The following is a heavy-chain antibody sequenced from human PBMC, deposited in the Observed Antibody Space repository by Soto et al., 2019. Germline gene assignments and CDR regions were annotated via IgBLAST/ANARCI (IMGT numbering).Heavy chain of an antibody. CDR2: IYYSGST. D-gene: IGHD5-12*01. Sequence: PSETLSLTCTVSGGSISSYYWSWIRQPPGKGLEWIGYIYYSGSTNYNPSLKSRVTISVDTSKNQFSLKLSSVTAADTAVYYCARVPSGRVAYFDYWGQGTLVTVSS. J-gene: IGHJ4*02. CDR1: GGSISSYY. CDR3: ARVPSGRVAYFDY. V-gene: IGHV4-59*01.